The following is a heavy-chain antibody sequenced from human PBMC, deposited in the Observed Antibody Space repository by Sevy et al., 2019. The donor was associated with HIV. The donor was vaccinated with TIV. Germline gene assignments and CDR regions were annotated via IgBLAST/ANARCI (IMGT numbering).Heavy chain of an antibody. Sequence: GGSLRLSCSASVFPFRSNIMGWVRQAPGKRLEYVSGITSNGLSTHYVPSVKGRFSISRDNSKNTMYLQMSSLRPEDTAVYYCVKYRGLTQDFDYWGQGTLVTVSS. V-gene: IGHV3-64D*06. CDR3: VKYRGLTQDFDY. D-gene: IGHD3-10*01. CDR2: ITSNGLST. J-gene: IGHJ4*02. CDR1: VFPFRSNI.